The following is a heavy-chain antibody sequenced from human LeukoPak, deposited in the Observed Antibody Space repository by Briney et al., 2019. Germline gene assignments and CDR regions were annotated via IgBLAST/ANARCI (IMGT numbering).Heavy chain of an antibody. V-gene: IGHV1-69*04. CDR1: GGTFSSYA. D-gene: IGHD2-15*01. Sequence: SVKVSCKASGGTFSSYAISWVRQAPGQGLEWMGRIIPILGIANYAQKFQGRVTITADKSTSTAYMELSSLRSEDTAVYYCARALVVVVAGNGYWGQGTLVTVSS. J-gene: IGHJ4*02. CDR2: IIPILGIA. CDR3: ARALVVVVAGNGY.